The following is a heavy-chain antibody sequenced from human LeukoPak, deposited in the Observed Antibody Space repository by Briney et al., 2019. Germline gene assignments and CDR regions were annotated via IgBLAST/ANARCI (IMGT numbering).Heavy chain of an antibody. J-gene: IGHJ4*02. CDR2: IYYSGST. D-gene: IGHD2-2*02. Sequence: PSETLSLTCTVSGGSISSYYWSWIGQPPGKGLEWIVYIYYSGSTNYNPSLKSRVTISVDTSKNQFSLKLSSVTAADTAVYYCARAIVVPAAIYYFDYWGQGTLVTVSS. V-gene: IGHV4-59*01. CDR1: GGSISSYY. CDR3: ARAIVVPAAIYYFDY.